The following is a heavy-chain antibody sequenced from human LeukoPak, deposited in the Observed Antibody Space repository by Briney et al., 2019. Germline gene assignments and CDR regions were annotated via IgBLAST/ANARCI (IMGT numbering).Heavy chain of an antibody. CDR3: ASDYYYSSFGHWGQRDH. CDR1: GFTFSDYW. J-gene: IGHJ4*02. Sequence: GGSLRLSCAASGFTFSDYWMHWVRQAPGKGLVWVARIDSDGTTTNYADFVKGRFTISRDNAKNSLYLQMNILRDEDTAVYYCASDYYYSSFGHWGQRDHWGQGTLVTVSS. CDR2: IDSDGTTT. D-gene: IGHD3-10*01. V-gene: IGHV3-74*01.